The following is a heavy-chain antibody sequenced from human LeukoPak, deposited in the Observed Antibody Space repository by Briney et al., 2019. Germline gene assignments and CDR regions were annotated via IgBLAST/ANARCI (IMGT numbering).Heavy chain of an antibody. CDR3: ARDRGAYGDYASYYYGMDV. CDR2: ISSSGSTI. CDR1: GFTFSSYE. J-gene: IGHJ6*02. V-gene: IGHV3-48*03. Sequence: GGSLRLSCAASGFTFSSYEMNWVRQAPGKGLEWVSYISSSGSTIYYADSVKGRFTISRDNAKNSLYLQMNSLRAEDTAVYYCARDRGAYGDYASYYYGMDVWGQGTTVTVSS. D-gene: IGHD4-17*01.